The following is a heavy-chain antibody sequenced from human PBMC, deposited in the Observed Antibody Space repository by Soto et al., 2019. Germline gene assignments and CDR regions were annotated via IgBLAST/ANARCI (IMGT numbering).Heavy chain of an antibody. Sequence: WETLSLTCAVYGGSFSGYYWSWIRQSPGKGLEWIGEINHSGSSISNPSLKSRVTISVDTSKNQFSLKLRSVTAADTAAYYCARGISLIVEVHRDAPDKYYFDSWSQGTLVTVSS. D-gene: IGHD2-15*01. J-gene: IGHJ4*02. CDR1: GGSFSGYY. V-gene: IGHV4-34*01. CDR2: INHSGSS. CDR3: ARGISLIVEVHRDAPDKYYFDS.